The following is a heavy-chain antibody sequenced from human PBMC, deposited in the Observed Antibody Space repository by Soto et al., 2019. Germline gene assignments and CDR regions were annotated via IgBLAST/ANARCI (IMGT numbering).Heavy chain of an antibody. Sequence: SETLSLTCTVSGGSISSSSYYWGWIRQPPGKGLEWIGSIYYSGTTYYNPSLKSRVTISVDTSKNQFSLKLSSVTAADTAVYYCARHFGYSSGLYVYFDYWGQGSLVTVSS. D-gene: IGHD6-25*01. CDR1: GGSISSSSYY. CDR3: ARHFGYSSGLYVYFDY. J-gene: IGHJ4*02. CDR2: IYYSGTT. V-gene: IGHV4-39*01.